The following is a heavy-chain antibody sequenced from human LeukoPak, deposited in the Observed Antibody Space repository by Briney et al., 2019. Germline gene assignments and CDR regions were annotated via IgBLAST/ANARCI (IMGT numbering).Heavy chain of an antibody. CDR1: GGTFSSYA. V-gene: IGHV1-69*06. D-gene: IGHD5-18*01. J-gene: IGHJ6*04. CDR3: ASSSYGLVSYYYYGMDV. Sequence: SVKVSCKASGGTFSSYAISWVRQAPRQGLEWMGGITPIFGTANYAQKFQGRVTITADKSTSTAYMELSSLRSEDTAVYYCASSSYGLVSYYYYGMDVWGKGTTVTVSS. CDR2: ITPIFGTA.